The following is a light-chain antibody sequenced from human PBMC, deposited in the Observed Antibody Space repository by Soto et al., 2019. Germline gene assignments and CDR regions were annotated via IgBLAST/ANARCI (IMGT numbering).Light chain of an antibody. J-gene: IGKJ1*01. V-gene: IGKV3-20*01. Sequence: EIVLTQSPGTLSLSLGERATLSCRASQSVSSNYLAWYQQKPGQAPRLLIYGASSRATGIPDRFSGSGSGTDFTLTISRLEPEDFGVYSCQQYGTSPEWTFGQGTKVDIK. CDR3: QQYGTSPEWT. CDR2: GAS. CDR1: QSVSSNY.